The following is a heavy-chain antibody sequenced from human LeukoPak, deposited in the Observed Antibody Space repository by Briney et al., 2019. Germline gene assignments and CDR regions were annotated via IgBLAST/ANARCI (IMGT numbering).Heavy chain of an antibody. D-gene: IGHD1-26*01. CDR3: AKTGGATNFGPLDP. V-gene: IGHV3-23*01. J-gene: IGHJ5*02. Sequence: GGSLRLSCVASGFTFSDYAMTWVRQAPGKGLEWVSGLRNSGSTPYYADSVKGRFTISRDNSQNTLYLQMNSLRAEDTAVYYCAKTGGATNFGPLDPWGQGTLVHVSS. CDR2: LRNSGSTP. CDR1: GFTFSDYA.